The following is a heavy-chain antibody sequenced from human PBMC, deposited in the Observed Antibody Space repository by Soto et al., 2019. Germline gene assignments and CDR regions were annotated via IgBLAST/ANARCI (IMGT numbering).Heavy chain of an antibody. D-gene: IGHD3-10*01. V-gene: IGHV3-66*01. Sequence: EVQLVESGGGVVQPGGSLRLSCAASGLSVGINYMSWVRQAPGKGLEWVSVIYSGSTTHYADSVKGRFSISRDSSRNTVYLQMNSLRVEDTAVYHCARGYWVQGYGAGTYFDYWGQGTLVTVSS. CDR1: GLSVGINY. CDR3: ARGYWVQGYGAGTYFDY. CDR2: IYSGSTT. J-gene: IGHJ4*02.